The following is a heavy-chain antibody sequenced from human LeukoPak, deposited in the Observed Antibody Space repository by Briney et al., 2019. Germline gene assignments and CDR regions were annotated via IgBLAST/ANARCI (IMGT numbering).Heavy chain of an antibody. V-gene: IGHV3-23*01. D-gene: IGHD2-15*01. CDR3: AKDPHDATTLGDY. J-gene: IGHJ4*02. CDR1: GFTFSSYA. CDR2: ISGSGGST. Sequence: PGGSLRLSCAASGFTFSSYAMSWVRQAPGKGLEWVSAISGSGGSTYYADSVKGRFTISRDNSKNTLYLQMNSLRAEDKAVYYCAKDPHDATTLGDYWGQGTLVTVSS.